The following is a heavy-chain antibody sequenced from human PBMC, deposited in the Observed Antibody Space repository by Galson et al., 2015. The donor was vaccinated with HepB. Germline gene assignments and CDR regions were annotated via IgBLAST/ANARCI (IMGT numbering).Heavy chain of an antibody. CDR1: GVSFNNYW. Sequence: SLRLSCAASGVSFNNYWMHWVRQAPGKGLMWVSRSNTDASSTMYADSVKGRFTVARDNAKNTLYLQMNSLRAEDTAVYYCARDVYSSGWYGDYYYGMDVWGQGTTVTVSS. J-gene: IGHJ6*02. V-gene: IGHV3-74*03. D-gene: IGHD6-19*01. CDR3: ARDVYSSGWYGDYYYGMDV. CDR2: SNTDASST.